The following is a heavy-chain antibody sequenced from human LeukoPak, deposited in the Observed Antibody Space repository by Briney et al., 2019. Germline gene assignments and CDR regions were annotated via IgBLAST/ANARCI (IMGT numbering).Heavy chain of an antibody. CDR2: INHSGST. CDR1: GGSFSGYY. D-gene: IGHD6-19*01. Sequence: PSETLSLTCAVYGGSFSGYYWSWIRQPPGKGLESIGEINHSGSTNYNPSLKSRVTISVDTSKNQFSLKLSSRTAADSAVYYCASTGYSSYTDYWGQGTLVTVSS. V-gene: IGHV4-34*01. J-gene: IGHJ4*02. CDR3: ASTGYSSYTDY.